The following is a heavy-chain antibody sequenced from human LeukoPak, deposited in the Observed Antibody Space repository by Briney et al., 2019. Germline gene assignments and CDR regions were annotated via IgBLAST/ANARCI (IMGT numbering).Heavy chain of an antibody. J-gene: IGHJ6*02. CDR1: GGTFSSYA. Sequence: SVKVSCKASGGTFSSYAISWVRQAPGQGLEWMGGIIPIFGAANYAQKFQGRVTITADESTSTAYMELSSLRSEDTAVYYCSLGYCSSTSCYGIHYYYYYGMDVWGQGTTVTVSS. D-gene: IGHD2-2*01. CDR2: IIPIFGAA. CDR3: SLGYCSSTSCYGIHYYYYYGMDV. V-gene: IGHV1-69*13.